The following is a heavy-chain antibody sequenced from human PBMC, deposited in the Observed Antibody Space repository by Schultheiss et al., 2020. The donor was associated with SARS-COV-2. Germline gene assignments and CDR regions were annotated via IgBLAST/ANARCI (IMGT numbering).Heavy chain of an antibody. CDR2: ITGGGSTI. Sequence: GGSLRLSCTASGFTFSSYEMNWVRQAPGKGLEWVSYITGGGSTIYYADSVKDRFTISRDNAKNSLFLQMNSLRTEDTAVYYCARGEDGRRGKRTTGMDVWGQETTVTVSS. J-gene: IGHJ6*02. D-gene: IGHD1-26*01. CDR3: ARGEDGRRGKRTTGMDV. V-gene: IGHV3-48*03. CDR1: GFTFSSYE.